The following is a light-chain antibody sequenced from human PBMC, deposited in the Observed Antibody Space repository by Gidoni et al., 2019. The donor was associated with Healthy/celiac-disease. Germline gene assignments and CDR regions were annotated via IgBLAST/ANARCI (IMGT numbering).Light chain of an antibody. J-gene: IGKJ4*01. CDR2: DAS. CDR1: QSVSSY. Sequence: PATLSLSPGERATLSCRASQSVSSYLAWYQQKPGQAPRLLIYDASNRATGIPARFSGSGSGTDFTLTISSLEPEDFAVYYCQQRSNWPPTFGGGTKVEIK. CDR3: QQRSNWPPT. V-gene: IGKV3-11*01.